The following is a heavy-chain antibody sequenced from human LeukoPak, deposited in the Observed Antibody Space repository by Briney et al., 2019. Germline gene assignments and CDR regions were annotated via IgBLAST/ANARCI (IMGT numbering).Heavy chain of an antibody. J-gene: IGHJ5*02. D-gene: IGHD4-17*01. CDR1: GGSISSSSYY. CDR2: IYYSGST. V-gene: IGHV4-39*07. Sequence: SETLSLTCTVSGGSISSSSYYWGWIRQPPGKGLEWIGSIYYSGSTYYNPSLKSRVTISVDTSKNQFSLKLSSVTAADTAVYYCARTATVSYNWFDPWGQGTLVTVSS. CDR3: ARTATVSYNWFDP.